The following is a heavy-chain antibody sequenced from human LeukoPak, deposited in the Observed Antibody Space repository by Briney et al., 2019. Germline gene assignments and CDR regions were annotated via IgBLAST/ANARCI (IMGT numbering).Heavy chain of an antibody. CDR1: GFSFSSYA. CDR3: ARGAGIAAAGQDAFDI. Sequence: PGGSVRLSCAASGFSFSSYAMSWVRQAPGKGLEWVSVIYSGGSTYYADSVKGRFTISRDNSKNTLHLQMNSLRAEDTAVYYCARGAGIAAAGQDAFDIWGQGTMVTVSS. J-gene: IGHJ3*02. CDR2: IYSGGST. D-gene: IGHD6-13*01. V-gene: IGHV3-66*01.